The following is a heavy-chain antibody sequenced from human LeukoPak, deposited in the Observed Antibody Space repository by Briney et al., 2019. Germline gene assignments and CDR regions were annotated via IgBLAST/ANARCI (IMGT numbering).Heavy chain of an antibody. V-gene: IGHV3-48*03. CDR3: ARGPYGSGSYYNGVY. J-gene: IGHJ4*02. CDR2: ISSSGSTI. CDR1: GFTFSSYE. Sequence: GGPLRLSCAASGFTFSSYEMNWVRQAPGKGLEWVSYISSSGSTIYYADSVKGRFTISRDNAKNSLYLQMNSLRAEDTAVYYCARGPYGSGSYYNGVYWGQGTLVTVSS. D-gene: IGHD3-10*01.